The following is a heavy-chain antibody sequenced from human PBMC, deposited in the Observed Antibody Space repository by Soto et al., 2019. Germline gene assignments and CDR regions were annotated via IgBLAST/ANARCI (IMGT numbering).Heavy chain of an antibody. CDR1: GFTLSSYA. Sequence: GGSLRLSCAASGFTLSSYAMSWVRQAPGKGLEWVSAISGSGGSTYYADSVKGRFTISRDNSKNTLYLQMNSLRAEDTAVYYCAKEGAARPGSSGWRFDYWGQGTLVTVSS. CDR2: ISGSGGST. V-gene: IGHV3-23*01. D-gene: IGHD6-19*01. J-gene: IGHJ4*02. CDR3: AKEGAARPGSSGWRFDY.